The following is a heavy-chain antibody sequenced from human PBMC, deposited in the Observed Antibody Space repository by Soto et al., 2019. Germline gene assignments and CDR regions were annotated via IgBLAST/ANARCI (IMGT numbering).Heavy chain of an antibody. CDR1: GFTFTSYN. CDR3: ARGYLWLFDY. Sequence: PGGSLRLSCAASGFTFTSYNMNWVRQAPGKGLEWVSSISSSGSYIYYADSVKGRFTTSRDNAKDSLFLQVNSLRAEDTAVYYCARGYLWLFDYWGQGTLVTVSS. V-gene: IGHV3-21*01. J-gene: IGHJ4*02. D-gene: IGHD3-10*01. CDR2: ISSSGSYI.